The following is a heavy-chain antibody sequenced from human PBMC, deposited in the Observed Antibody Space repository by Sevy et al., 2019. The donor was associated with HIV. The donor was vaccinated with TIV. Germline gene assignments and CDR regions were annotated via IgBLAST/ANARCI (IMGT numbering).Heavy chain of an antibody. CDR1: GYTFTNYH. CDR2: ITPNNGDT. J-gene: IGHJ1*01. Sequence: ASVKVSCKASGYTFTNYHITWVRQAPGQGLAWMGRITPNNGDTNYAQRLQGRVTMTTDTSTSTVYMELRSLRSDDTAVYYCARAPSGSQGPGQYFHHWGQGTLVTVSS. V-gene: IGHV1-18*01. D-gene: IGHD1-26*01. CDR3: ARAPSGSQGPGQYFHH.